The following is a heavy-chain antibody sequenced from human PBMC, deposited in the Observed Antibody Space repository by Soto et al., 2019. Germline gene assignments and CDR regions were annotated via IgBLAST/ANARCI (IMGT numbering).Heavy chain of an antibody. CDR1: DDSSTSGAYY. CDR2: IQYRGST. Sequence: SETLSLTCTVSDDSSTSGAYYLGLIRQPPGKGLEWIGTIQYRGSTYYNPSLKSRVTMSLDTSKNQYSLRLSSVTAADTAVYYCARTLAVAAEFDYWGQGTLVTVSS. CDR3: ARTLAVAAEFDY. D-gene: IGHD6-19*01. J-gene: IGHJ4*02. V-gene: IGHV4-39*01.